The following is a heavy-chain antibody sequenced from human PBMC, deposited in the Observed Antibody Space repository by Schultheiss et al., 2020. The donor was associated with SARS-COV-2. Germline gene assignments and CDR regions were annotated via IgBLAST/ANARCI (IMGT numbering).Heavy chain of an antibody. Sequence: SETLSLTCAVYGGSFSGYYWSWIRQPPGKGLEWIGEINHSGSTNYNPSLKSRLSILVDTSKNQFSLKLSSVTAADTAVYYCARSRGPLDAFDIWGQGTMVTVSS. CDR2: INHSGST. J-gene: IGHJ3*02. CDR1: GGSFSGYY. V-gene: IGHV4-34*09. CDR3: ARSRGPLDAFDI.